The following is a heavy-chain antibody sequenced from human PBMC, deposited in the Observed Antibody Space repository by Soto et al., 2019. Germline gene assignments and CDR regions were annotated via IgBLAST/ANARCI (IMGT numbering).Heavy chain of an antibody. Sequence: GASVKVSCKASGYTFTGYYMHWVRQAPGQGLEWMGWINPNSGGTNYAQKFQGWVTMTRDTSISTAYMELRRLRSDDTAVYYCARAERITIFGVVDQYYYYGMDVWGQGTTVTVSS. CDR2: INPNSGGT. CDR1: GYTFTGYY. D-gene: IGHD3-3*01. J-gene: IGHJ6*02. CDR3: ARAERITIFGVVDQYYYYGMDV. V-gene: IGHV1-2*04.